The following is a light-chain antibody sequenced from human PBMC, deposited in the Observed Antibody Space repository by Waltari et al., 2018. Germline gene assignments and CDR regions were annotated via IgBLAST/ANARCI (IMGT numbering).Light chain of an antibody. CDR3: CSFTGSYNFAV. V-gene: IGLV2-11*01. J-gene: IGLJ2*01. CDR1: SSDIGGYAY. Sequence: QSALTQPRSVSGSPGQPVTISCTGTSSDIGGYAYVSWYQHHPGKAPKLMIYDVSRRPSGVPDRFSAAKSVNTASLTISGLQAEDEADYYCCSFTGSYNFAVFGGGTKLTVL. CDR2: DVS.